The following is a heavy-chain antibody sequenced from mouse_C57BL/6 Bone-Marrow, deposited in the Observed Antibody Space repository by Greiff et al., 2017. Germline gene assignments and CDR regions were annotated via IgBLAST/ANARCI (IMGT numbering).Heavy chain of an antibody. J-gene: IGHJ1*03. D-gene: IGHD2-3*01. V-gene: IGHV1-87*01. CDR3: SEDSAVEYCAVDGYYTYWYFDV. CDR1: YTFSRRVH. Sequence: QVQLQQSGPELARPWASVKISCQAFYTFSRRVHFAIRDTNYWLPWVKQRPGQGLEWIGAIYPGNGDTSYNQKFKGKATLTADKSSSTAYMQLSSRTSEDSAVEYCAVDGYYTYWYFDVWGTGTTVTVSS. CDR2: GQGLEWIG.